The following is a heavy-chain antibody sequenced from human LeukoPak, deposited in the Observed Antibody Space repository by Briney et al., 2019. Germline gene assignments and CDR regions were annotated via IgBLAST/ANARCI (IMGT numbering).Heavy chain of an antibody. CDR1: GFTFSSYA. CDR2: ISGSGGST. D-gene: IGHD4-17*01. CDR3: AKDRSSHYGDYFDY. Sequence: GGSLRLSCAASGFTFSSYAMSWVRQAPGKGLEWVSAISGSGGSTYYADSVKGRFTNSRDNSKNTLYVQMNSLRAEDTAVYYCAKDRSSHYGDYFDYWGQGTLVTVSS. J-gene: IGHJ4*02. V-gene: IGHV3-23*01.